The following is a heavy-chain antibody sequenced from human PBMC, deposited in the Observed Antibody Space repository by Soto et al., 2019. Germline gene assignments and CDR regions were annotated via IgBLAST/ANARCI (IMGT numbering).Heavy chain of an antibody. CDR1: GFTFSSYG. CDR2: ISYDGSNK. Sequence: GGSLRLSCAASGFTFSSYGRHWVRQAPGKGLEWVAVISYDGSNKYYADSVKGRFTISRDNTKNTLYLQMNSLRAEDTAVYYCATSPIAAAGTEGDYWGQGTLVTVSS. D-gene: IGHD6-13*01. V-gene: IGHV3-30*03. CDR3: ATSPIAAAGTEGDY. J-gene: IGHJ4*02.